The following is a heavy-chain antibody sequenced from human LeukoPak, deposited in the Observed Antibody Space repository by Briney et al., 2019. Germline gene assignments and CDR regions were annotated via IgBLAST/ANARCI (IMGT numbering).Heavy chain of an antibody. Sequence: SGTLSLTCAVSGGSISSINWWSWVRQPPGKALEWIGEIYHSGSTNYNPSLKSRVTISVDKSKNQFSLKLSSVTAADTAVYYCARAASTPALYSSGWYFTHFDYWGQGTLVTVSS. V-gene: IGHV4-4*02. CDR2: IYHSGST. J-gene: IGHJ4*02. D-gene: IGHD6-19*01. CDR3: ARAASTPALYSSGWYFTHFDY. CDR1: GGSISSINW.